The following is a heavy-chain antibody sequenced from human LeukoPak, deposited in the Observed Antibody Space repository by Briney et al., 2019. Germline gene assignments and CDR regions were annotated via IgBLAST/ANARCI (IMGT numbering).Heavy chain of an antibody. V-gene: IGHV4-59*01. CDR1: GGSLNSYY. D-gene: IGHD3-3*01. J-gene: IGHJ6*03. CDR3: ARFITIFGVANYYYFMGG. CDR2: IYYSGST. Sequence: SETLSLTCTVSGGSLNSYYWSWIRQPPGKGLEWVGYIYYSGSTNYNPSLKSRVSISVDTSMNQFSLKLSSVTAADTAVYYCARFITIFGVANYYYFMGGLGKRAPVT.